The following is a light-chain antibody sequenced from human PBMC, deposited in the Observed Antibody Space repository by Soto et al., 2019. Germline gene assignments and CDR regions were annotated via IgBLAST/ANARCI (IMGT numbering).Light chain of an antibody. Sequence: PSLLFSSVERRALISCVASQGSSSYLAWYQQKPGKAPNLLIHTASTMQSGVPARFSGSGSGTEFTLTISSLQPDDFAMYYCQHFNSYSEAFGEGTKVDI. CDR1: QGSSSY. V-gene: IGKV1-9*01. CDR2: TAS. CDR3: QHFNSYSEA. J-gene: IGKJ1*01.